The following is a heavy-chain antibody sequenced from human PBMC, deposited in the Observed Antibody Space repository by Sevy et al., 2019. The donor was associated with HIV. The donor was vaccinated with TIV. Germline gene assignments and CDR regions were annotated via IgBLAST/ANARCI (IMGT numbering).Heavy chain of an antibody. CDR3: ARGGEAKDFDY. V-gene: IGHV3-53*01. CDR1: GFSVRDNY. J-gene: IGHJ4*02. CDR2: IYSGGST. D-gene: IGHD3-16*01. Sequence: GGSLRLSCVASGFSVRDNYMTWVRQAPGKGLEWVSLIYSGGSTYYADSVKGRFFISRVSSKNTLFLHMNSLRAGDTAVYYCARGGEAKDFDYWGRGTLVTVSS.